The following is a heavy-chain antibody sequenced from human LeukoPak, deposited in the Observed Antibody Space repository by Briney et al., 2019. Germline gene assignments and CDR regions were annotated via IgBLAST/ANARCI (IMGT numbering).Heavy chain of an antibody. V-gene: IGHV4-31*03. D-gene: IGHD4-11*01. CDR3: ARVGEGWYSNYDFDH. Sequence: PSQTLSLTCTVSGGSISSGGYYWSWIRQHPGKGLEWIGYIYYSGSTYYNPSLMSRVTISVDTSKNQFSLKLSSVTAADTAVYYCARVGEGWYSNYDFDHWGQGTLVTVSS. J-gene: IGHJ4*02. CDR2: IYYSGST. CDR1: GGSISSGGYY.